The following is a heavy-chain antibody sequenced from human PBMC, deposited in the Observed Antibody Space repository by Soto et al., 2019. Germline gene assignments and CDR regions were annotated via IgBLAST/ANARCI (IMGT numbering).Heavy chain of an antibody. CDR1: GFTFSSYA. CDR3: AKGRYNFFFMLLPPPQYLDY. CDR2: ISGSGGST. J-gene: IGHJ4*02. V-gene: IGHV3-23*01. Sequence: GGSLRLSCAASGFTFSSYAMSWVRQAPGKGLEWVSAISGSGGSTYYADSVKGRFTISRDNSKNTLYLQMNSLRAEDTAVYYCAKGRYNFFFMLLPPPQYLDYCGQGPLVTLS. D-gene: IGHD1-20*01.